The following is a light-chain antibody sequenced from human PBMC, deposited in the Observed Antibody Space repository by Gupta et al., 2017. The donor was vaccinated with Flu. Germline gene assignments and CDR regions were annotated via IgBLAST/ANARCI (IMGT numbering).Light chain of an antibody. CDR3: QQSDSTPLV. V-gene: IGKV1-39*01. Sequence: PSSLSASVGDRVTITCRASQSISSYLNWYQQKPGKAPKLLIYAASRWQSGVPSRFSGSGSGTDFTLTISRLQPEDFATYYCQQSDSTPLVFGGGTKVEIK. CDR1: QSISSY. J-gene: IGKJ4*01. CDR2: AAS.